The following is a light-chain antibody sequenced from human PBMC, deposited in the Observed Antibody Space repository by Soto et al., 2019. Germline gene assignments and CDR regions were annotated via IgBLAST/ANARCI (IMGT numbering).Light chain of an antibody. CDR2: WTP. V-gene: IGKV4-1*01. J-gene: IGKJ2*01. Sequence: DIVMTQSPDSLAVSLGERATINCKSSQSVLYSSNNKNYLAWYQQKPGQPPKLLIYWTPTRESGVPDRFSGSGSVTDFHLTISGLQAEDGAVYYCQQYYSTPYTVGQGTKLEIK. CDR3: QQYYSTPYT. CDR1: QSVLYSSNNKNY.